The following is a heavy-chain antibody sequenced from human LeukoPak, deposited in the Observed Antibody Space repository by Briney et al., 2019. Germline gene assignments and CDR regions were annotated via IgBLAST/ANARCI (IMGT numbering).Heavy chain of an antibody. V-gene: IGHV1-69*01. CDR3: ARVSIGYFSGVSCYSFFY. D-gene: IGHD2-15*01. CDR1: GGTFSRYA. CDR2: IIHIFGRE. Sequence: SVRVSCGASGGTFSRYAMSWVREARGKGLEGMGGIIHIFGREKYAEKLEGRVTITAYQSTSTAYMELSSLRSEDSAVYYCARVSIGYFSGVSCYSFFYWGQGTLVTVSS. J-gene: IGHJ4*02.